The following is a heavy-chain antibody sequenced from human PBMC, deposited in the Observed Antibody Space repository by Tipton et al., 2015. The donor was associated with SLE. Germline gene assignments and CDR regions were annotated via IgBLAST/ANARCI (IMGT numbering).Heavy chain of an antibody. J-gene: IGHJ4*02. CDR1: GFTVSSNY. CDR3: ARDRSLKGFDY. CDR2: IYSGGST. V-gene: IGHV3-53*01. Sequence: SLRLSCAASGFTVSSNYMSWVRQAPGKGLEWVSLIYSGGSTYYADSVQGRFTSSRDNSKNTLFLQMNSLRAEDTAVYYCARDRSLKGFDYWGQGTLVTVSS.